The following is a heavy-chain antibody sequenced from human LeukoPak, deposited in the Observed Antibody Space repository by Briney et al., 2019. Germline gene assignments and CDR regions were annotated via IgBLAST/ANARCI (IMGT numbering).Heavy chain of an antibody. Sequence: SETLSLTCTVSSASISSRNYYWGWIRQPPGKGLEWIGSIHYGGSTYYNPSLKSPVTISVDTSKNQFSLRLSSVTAADTAVYYCARRSGWMEYYYYGMDVWGQGTTVTV. CDR1: SASISSRNYY. D-gene: IGHD6-19*01. V-gene: IGHV4-39*01. CDR3: ARRSGWMEYYYYGMDV. J-gene: IGHJ6*02. CDR2: IHYGGST.